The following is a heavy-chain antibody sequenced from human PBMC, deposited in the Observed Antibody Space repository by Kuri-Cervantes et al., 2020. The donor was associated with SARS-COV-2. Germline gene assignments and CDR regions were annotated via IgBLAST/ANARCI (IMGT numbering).Heavy chain of an antibody. CDR3: ARDLGEIQLQTPLADY. CDR1: GFTFSSYA. V-gene: IGHV3-30-3*01. J-gene: IGHJ4*02. Sequence: GGSLRLSCAASGFTFSSYAMHWVRQAPGKGLEWVAVISYDGSNKYYADSVKGRFTISRDDSKNSLYLQMNSLRAEDTAVYYCARDLGEIQLQTPLADYWGQGALVTVSS. CDR2: ISYDGSNK. D-gene: IGHD5-18*01.